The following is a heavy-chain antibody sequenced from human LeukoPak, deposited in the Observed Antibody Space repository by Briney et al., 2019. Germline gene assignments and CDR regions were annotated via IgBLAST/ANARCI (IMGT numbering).Heavy chain of an antibody. CDR1: GGSFSGYY. Sequence: PSETLSLTCAVYGGSFSGYYWSWIRQPPGKGLEWIGEINHSGSTNYNPSLKSRVTISVDTSKNQFSLKLSSVTAADTAVYYCASLNIVVVPAAILGWFDPWGQGTLVTVSS. CDR2: INHSGST. CDR3: ASLNIVVVPAAILGWFDP. J-gene: IGHJ5*02. D-gene: IGHD2-2*02. V-gene: IGHV4-34*01.